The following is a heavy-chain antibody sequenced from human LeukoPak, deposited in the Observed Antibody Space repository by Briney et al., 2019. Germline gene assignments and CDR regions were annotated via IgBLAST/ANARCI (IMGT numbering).Heavy chain of an antibody. CDR1: GGSISSGSYY. Sequence: SETLSLTCTVSGGSISSGSYYWSWIRQPAGKGLEWIGRIYTSGSTNYNPSLKSRVTISVDTSKNQFSLKLSSVTAADTAVYYCARGRWDYYDRSGYYYKPPDYWGQGTMVTVSS. V-gene: IGHV4-61*02. CDR2: IYTSGST. D-gene: IGHD3-22*01. J-gene: IGHJ4*02. CDR3: ARGRWDYYDRSGYYYKPPDY.